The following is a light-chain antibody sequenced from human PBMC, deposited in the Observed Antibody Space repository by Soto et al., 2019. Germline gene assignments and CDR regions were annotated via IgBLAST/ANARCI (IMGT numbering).Light chain of an antibody. CDR2: EVS. J-gene: IGLJ1*01. CDR3: SSHTSYSTRV. CDR1: SSDVGGYNY. V-gene: IGLV2-14*01. Sequence: QAVLTQPASVSGSPGLSIAISGTGTSSDVGGYNYVSWYQQHPGKAPKLMIHEVSNRPSGISDRFSGSKSGNTASLTISGLQADDEADYYCSSHTSYSTRVFGTGTKVTV.